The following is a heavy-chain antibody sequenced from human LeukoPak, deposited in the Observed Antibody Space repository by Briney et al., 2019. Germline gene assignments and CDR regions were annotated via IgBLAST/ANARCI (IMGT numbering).Heavy chain of an antibody. J-gene: IGHJ4*02. CDR2: VYYTGNT. CDR1: GGSVSSGSYY. Sequence: SETLSLTCTVSGGSVSSGSYYWSWTRQPPGKGLEWIVYVYYTGNTNFNPSLKSRVTISVDTSKNQFSLRLTSVTAADTAVYYCARDTGYCSGGSCYHNYFDYWGQGILVTVSS. V-gene: IGHV4-61*01. D-gene: IGHD2-15*01. CDR3: ARDTGYCSGGSCYHNYFDY.